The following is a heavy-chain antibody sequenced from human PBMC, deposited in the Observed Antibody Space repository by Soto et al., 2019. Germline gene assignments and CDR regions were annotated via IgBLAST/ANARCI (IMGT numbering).Heavy chain of an antibody. CDR1: GYTFTSYD. J-gene: IGHJ6*02. V-gene: IGHV1-8*01. CDR3: ARGGVTIFGVVTITPYYYYGMDV. CDR2: MNPNSGNT. D-gene: IGHD3-3*01. Sequence: ASVKVSCKASGYTFTSYDINWVRQATGQGLEWMGWMNPNSGNTGYAQKFQGRVTMTRDTSTSTAYMELSSLRSEDTAVYYCARGGVTIFGVVTITPYYYYGMDVWGQGTTVTVSS.